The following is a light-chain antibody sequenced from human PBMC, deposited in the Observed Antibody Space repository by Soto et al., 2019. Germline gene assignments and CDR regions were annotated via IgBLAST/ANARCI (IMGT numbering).Light chain of an antibody. J-gene: IGKJ1*01. Sequence: DIKLTQSLSSRSATACGSIPITYRASQSINSYLNWYQQKPGKAPKLLIYTASNLKSGVPSRFSGSGSGTEFTLTISSLQPDDFATYYCQHYNSYSDAFGQGTKVDIK. CDR3: QHYNSYSDA. CDR1: QSINSY. CDR2: TAS. V-gene: IGKV1-5*03.